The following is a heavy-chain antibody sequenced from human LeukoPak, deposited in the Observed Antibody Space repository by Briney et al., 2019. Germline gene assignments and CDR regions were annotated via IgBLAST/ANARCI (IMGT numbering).Heavy chain of an antibody. J-gene: IGHJ5*02. Sequence: ASVNVSCKASGGTFSSYAISWVRQAPGQGLEWMGRINPNSGGTNYAQKFQGRVTMTRNTSISTAYMELSGLRSEDTAVYYCARMKMGGWDPWGQGTLVTVSS. CDR1: GGTFSSYA. D-gene: IGHD2-15*01. V-gene: IGHV1-8*02. CDR3: ARMKMGGWDP. CDR2: INPNSGGT.